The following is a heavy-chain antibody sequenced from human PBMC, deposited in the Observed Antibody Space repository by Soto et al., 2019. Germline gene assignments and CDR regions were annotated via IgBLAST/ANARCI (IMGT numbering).Heavy chain of an antibody. D-gene: IGHD3-10*01. CDR2: ISGTSNHI. Sequence: PGGPLRLSCAASGFTFSNYTLNWVRQAPEKGLEWVSIISGTSNHIYYADSVKGRLTVSRDNAENSLYLQMNSLRAEDTAVYYCAKDRGRGSPVSGCMDVWGQGTTVTVSS. V-gene: IGHV3-21*01. CDR3: AKDRGRGSPVSGCMDV. CDR1: GFTFSNYT. J-gene: IGHJ6*02.